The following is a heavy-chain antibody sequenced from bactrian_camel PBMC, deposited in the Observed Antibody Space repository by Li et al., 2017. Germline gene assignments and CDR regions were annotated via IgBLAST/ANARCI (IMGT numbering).Heavy chain of an antibody. CDR1: GYGHITKC. J-gene: IGHJ4*01. Sequence: HVQLVESGGGLVQPGGSLRLSCAASGYGHITKCMGWFRQAPGKEREGVAAIYTSDSRTVYYADSVKGRFAISADNAENTVYLQMDSLKPTDTAVYYCVTDPAADWGQGTQVTVS. V-gene: IGHV3S54*01. CDR3: VTDPAAD. CDR2: IYTSDSRTV.